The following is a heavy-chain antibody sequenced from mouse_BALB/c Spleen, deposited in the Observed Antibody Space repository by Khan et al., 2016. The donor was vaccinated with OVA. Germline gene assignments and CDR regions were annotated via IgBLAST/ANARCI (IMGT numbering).Heavy chain of an antibody. CDR1: GYTFTNYG. D-gene: IGHD2-10*01. CDR3: ARPPYFTYVMVY. Sequence: QIQLVRSGPELKKPGETVKISCKASGYTFTNYGLNWVKQAPGKGLQWMGWINTNTGEPTYAVDFKGRFAFSWETSASTAYLQINNLKNEDTATYFCARPPYFTYVMVYWGQGTSVTVSS. J-gene: IGHJ4*01. CDR2: INTNTGEP. V-gene: IGHV9-3-1*01.